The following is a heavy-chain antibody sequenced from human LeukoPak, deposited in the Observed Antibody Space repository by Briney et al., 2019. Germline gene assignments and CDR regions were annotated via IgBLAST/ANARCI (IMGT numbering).Heavy chain of an antibody. CDR1: GYSFNSYW. CDR3: ARKYCRSSSCYVAFDY. CDR2: IYPGDSDT. J-gene: IGHJ4*02. D-gene: IGHD2-2*01. Sequence: GESLNISCKGSGYSFNSYWIGWVRQMPGKGLEWMGIIYPGDSDTRYSPSFQGQVTISADKSIDTAYLQWSSLKASDTAMYYCARKYCRSSSCYVAFDYWGQGTLVTVSS. V-gene: IGHV5-51*01.